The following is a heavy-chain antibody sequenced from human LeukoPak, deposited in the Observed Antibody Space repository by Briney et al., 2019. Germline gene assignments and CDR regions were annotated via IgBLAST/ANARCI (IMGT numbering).Heavy chain of an antibody. D-gene: IGHD6-13*01. J-gene: IGHJ4*02. Sequence: GGSLRLSCAASGFTFSSHAMSWVRQAPGKGLEWVSGISGRGDSTVYADSVKGRFTISRDNSKNTLYLQMNSLRTDDTAVYYCARDNTIGAADYYFDYWGQGTLVTVSS. CDR2: ISGRGDST. V-gene: IGHV3-23*01. CDR3: ARDNTIGAADYYFDY. CDR1: GFTFSSHA.